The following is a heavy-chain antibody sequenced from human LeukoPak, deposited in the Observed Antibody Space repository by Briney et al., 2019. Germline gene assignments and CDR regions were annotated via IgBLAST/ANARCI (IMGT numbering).Heavy chain of an antibody. CDR1: GFTFSSYS. Sequence: GGSLRLSCAASGFTFSSYSMNWVRQAPGKGLEWVSSISSSSGYIYYADSVKGRFTISRDNAKNSLYLQMNSLRAEDTAVYYCNSGGGYHSFDYWGQGTLVTVSS. J-gene: IGHJ4*02. D-gene: IGHD3-16*01. CDR3: NSGGGYHSFDY. CDR2: ISSSSGYI. V-gene: IGHV3-21*01.